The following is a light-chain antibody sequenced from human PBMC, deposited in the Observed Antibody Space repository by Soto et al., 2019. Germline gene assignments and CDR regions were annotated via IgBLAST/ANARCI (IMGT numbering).Light chain of an antibody. CDR2: SNN. CDR3: AAGDDSLNGYV. J-gene: IGLJ1*01. V-gene: IGLV1-44*01. CDR1: RSNIGSNT. Sequence: QSVLTQPPSATGTPVERVTISYSGSRSNIGSNTVNWYQQLPGTAPKLLIYSNNQRPSGVPDRFSGSKSGTSASLAISGLQSEDEADYYCAAGDDSLNGYVFGTGTKFTVL.